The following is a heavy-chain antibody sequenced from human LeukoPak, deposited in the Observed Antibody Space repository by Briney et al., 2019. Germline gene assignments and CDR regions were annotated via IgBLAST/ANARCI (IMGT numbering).Heavy chain of an antibody. V-gene: IGHV4-34*01. CDR2: INHSGST. J-gene: IGHJ4*02. CDR3: ARHTAHYYDSSGYTDFDY. CDR1: GGSFSGYY. D-gene: IGHD3-22*01. Sequence: SETLSLTCAVYGGSFSGYYWSWIRQPPGKGLEWIGKINHSGSTNYNPSLKSRVTISVDTSKNQFSLKLSSETAADTAVYYCARHTAHYYDSSGYTDFDYWGQGTLVTVSS.